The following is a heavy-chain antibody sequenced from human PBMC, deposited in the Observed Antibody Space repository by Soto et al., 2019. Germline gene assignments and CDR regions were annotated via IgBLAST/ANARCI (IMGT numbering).Heavy chain of an antibody. D-gene: IGHD3-16*02. CDR3: ARLYGDASTFDY. CDR2: INQDGSQR. Sequence: GGSLRLSCAASGFTFSSYWMTWVRQAPGKGLQWVANINQDGSQRHYVDSVKGRFTVSRDNAENSLYLQMNSLRVEDTAVYYCARLYGDASTFDYWRHGALVTVSS. CDR1: GFTFSSYW. J-gene: IGHJ4*01. V-gene: IGHV3-7*01.